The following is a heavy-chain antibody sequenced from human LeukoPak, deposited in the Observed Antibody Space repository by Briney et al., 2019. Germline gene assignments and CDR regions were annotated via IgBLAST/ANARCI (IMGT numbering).Heavy chain of an antibody. J-gene: IGHJ3*02. Sequence: SETLSLTCTASGGSISSYYWSWIRQPPGKGLEWIGYIYYSGSTNYNPSLKSRVTISVDTSKNQFSLKLSSVTAADTAVYYCARRLGGYVHAFDIWGQGTMVTVSS. CDR3: ARRLGGYVHAFDI. D-gene: IGHD5-12*01. CDR2: IYYSGST. CDR1: GGSISSYY. V-gene: IGHV4-59*08.